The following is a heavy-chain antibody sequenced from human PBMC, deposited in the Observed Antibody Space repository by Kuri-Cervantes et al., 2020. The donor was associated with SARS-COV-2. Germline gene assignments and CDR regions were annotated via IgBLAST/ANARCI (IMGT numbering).Heavy chain of an antibody. CDR3: ARDGWGSTSHNWFDP. V-gene: IGHV3-30-3*01. J-gene: IGHJ5*02. Sequence: GGSLRLSCAASGFFFGAYSMHWVRQAPGKGLEWVEGLSFDGNNDYYTQSVKGRFTISSDNAKNSLYLQMNSLRAEDTAVYYCARDGWGSTSHNWFDPWGQGTLVTVSS. CDR1: GFFFGAYS. D-gene: IGHD2-2*01. CDR2: LSFDGNND.